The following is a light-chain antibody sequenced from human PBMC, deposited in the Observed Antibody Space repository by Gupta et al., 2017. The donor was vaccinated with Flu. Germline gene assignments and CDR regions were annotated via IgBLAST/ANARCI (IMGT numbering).Light chain of an antibody. CDR2: HAS. CDR1: QGISND. V-gene: IGKV1-16*02. CDR3: HLYTSYPLT. J-gene: IGKJ5*01. Sequence: DIQMTQSPSSLSASVGDRVTITCRASQGISNDLAWFQQKPGKAPKSLISHASLLHTRVPSQFTRTPSRTDFTLTIISLLPAAFPTYSCHLYTSYPLTFGQGTRLDI.